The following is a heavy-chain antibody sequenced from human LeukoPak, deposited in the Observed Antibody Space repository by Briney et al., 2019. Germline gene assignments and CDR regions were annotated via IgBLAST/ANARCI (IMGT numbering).Heavy chain of an antibody. J-gene: IGHJ4*02. CDR1: GFTFSSYS. CDR3: ACITIFGANVDY. D-gene: IGHD3-3*01. CDR2: ISSSSSYI. Sequence: GGSLRLSCAASGFTFSSYSMNWVRQAPGKGLEWVSSISSSSSYIYYADSVKGRFTTSRDNAKNSLYLQMNSLRAEDTAVYYCACITIFGANVDYWGQGTLVTVSS. V-gene: IGHV3-21*01.